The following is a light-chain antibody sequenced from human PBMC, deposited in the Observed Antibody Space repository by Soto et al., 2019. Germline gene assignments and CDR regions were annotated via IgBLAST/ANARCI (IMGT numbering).Light chain of an antibody. V-gene: IGKV3-15*01. J-gene: IGKJ4*01. CDR2: GAS. Sequence: EIVLTQSPAIVSVSPGERATLSCRASRSVSTNLAWYQHKHGQAPRLLIYGASTRVTDIPARFSGSGSGTDFTLTINCLKSEDFGVYYCQQYDKSLPPVTFGGGTKVEI. CDR1: RSVSTN. CDR3: QQYDKSLPPVT.